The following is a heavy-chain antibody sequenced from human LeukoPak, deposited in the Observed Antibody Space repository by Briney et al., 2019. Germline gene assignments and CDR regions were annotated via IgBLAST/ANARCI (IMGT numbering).Heavy chain of an antibody. J-gene: IGHJ4*02. CDR2: IIPIFGTA. D-gene: IGHD4-17*01. CDR1: GGTFSSYA. Sequence: VASVKVSCKASGGTFSSYAISWVRQAPGQGLEWMGGIIPIFGTANYAQKFQGRVTITADESTSTAYMELSSLRSEDTAVYYCASADYGRTREDYWGQGTLVTVSS. CDR3: ASADYGRTREDY. V-gene: IGHV1-69*13.